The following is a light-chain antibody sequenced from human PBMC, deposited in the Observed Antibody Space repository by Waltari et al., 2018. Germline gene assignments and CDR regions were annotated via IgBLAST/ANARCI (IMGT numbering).Light chain of an antibody. Sequence: DIQMTQSPSSLSASVGDRVTITCRASQSINTYLNWYQQNLGKAPKLLIYAASNLQNGVPSRFSGSGSETDFTLTISSLQPEDFATYYCQQTYSSPSSFGQGTKLEIK. CDR3: QQTYSSPSS. CDR2: AAS. V-gene: IGKV1-39*01. CDR1: QSINTY. J-gene: IGKJ2*03.